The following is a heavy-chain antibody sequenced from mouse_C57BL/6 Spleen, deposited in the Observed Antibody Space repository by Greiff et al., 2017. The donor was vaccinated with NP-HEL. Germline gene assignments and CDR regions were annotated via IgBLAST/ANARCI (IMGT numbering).Heavy chain of an antibody. J-gene: IGHJ2*01. Sequence: QVQLKQPGAELVRPGTSVKLSCKASGYTFTSYWMHWVKQRPGQGLEWIGVIDPSDSYTNYNQKFKGKATLTVDTSSSTAYMQLSSLTSEDSAVYYCAREASSEGFFDYWGQGTTLTVSS. CDR2: IDPSDSYT. CDR1: GYTFTSYW. CDR3: AREASSEGFFDY. D-gene: IGHD3-2*02. V-gene: IGHV1-59*01.